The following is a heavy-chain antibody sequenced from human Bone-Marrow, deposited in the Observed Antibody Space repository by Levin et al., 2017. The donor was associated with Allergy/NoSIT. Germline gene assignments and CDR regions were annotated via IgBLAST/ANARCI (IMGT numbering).Heavy chain of an antibody. V-gene: IGHV3-9*01. CDR2: IFWKSGGT. CDR3: VRDMAPGGAGA. CDR1: GFTFDDYA. J-gene: IGHJ6*02. Sequence: QSGGSLRLSCVVSGFTFDDYAIHWVRQTPGKGLEWVSGIFWKSGGTGYADSVKGRFTISRDKVKNSAYLEMNSLRGEDTALYYCVRDMAPGGAGAWGQGTTVTVS. D-gene: IGHD1-26*01.